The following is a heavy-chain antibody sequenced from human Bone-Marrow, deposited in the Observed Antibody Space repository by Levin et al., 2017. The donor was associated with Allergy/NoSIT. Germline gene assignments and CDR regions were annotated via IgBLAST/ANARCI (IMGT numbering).Heavy chain of an antibody. J-gene: IGHJ6*02. CDR2: ISYDEMNK. V-gene: IGHV3-30*01. CDR1: GFTFTDYP. Sequence: PGGSLRLSCAASGFTFTDYPMHWVRQAPGKGLEWVALISYDEMNKYYADAVRGRFTISRDNFKNTLSLQMNSLRPEDAAVYYCARAFNSGSYWGNYYNGLDVWGQGTTVTVSS. D-gene: IGHD1-26*01. CDR3: ARAFNSGSYWGNYYNGLDV.